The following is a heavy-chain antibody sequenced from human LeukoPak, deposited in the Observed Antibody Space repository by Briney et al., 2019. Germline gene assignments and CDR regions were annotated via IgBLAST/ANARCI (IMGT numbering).Heavy chain of an antibody. CDR3: AKSYYYDFDAFDI. D-gene: IGHD3-22*01. Sequence: GGSLRLPCAASRFTFSSYAMSWVRQAPGKGLEWVSAISGSGGSTYYADSVKGRFTISRDNSKNTLYLQMNSLRAEDTAVYYCAKSYYYDFDAFDIWGQGTMVTVSS. CDR2: ISGSGGST. J-gene: IGHJ3*02. CDR1: RFTFSSYA. V-gene: IGHV3-23*01.